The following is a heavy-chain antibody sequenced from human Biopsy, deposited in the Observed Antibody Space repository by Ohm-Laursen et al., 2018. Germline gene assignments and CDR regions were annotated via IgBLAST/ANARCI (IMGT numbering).Heavy chain of an antibody. CDR3: ARGSNDSGGLYFPR. J-gene: IGHJ4*02. V-gene: IGHV4-59*11. CDR2: ISYTGYT. CDR1: GGSFTGHY. D-gene: IGHD4-23*01. Sequence: SETLSLTCTVSGGSFTGHYWSWIRQPPGEGLEWIGHISYTGYTSYNASLKSRVTISVDTSRNHFSLRLSSLTAADTAVYYCARGSNDSGGLYFPRWGQGTLLTVSS.